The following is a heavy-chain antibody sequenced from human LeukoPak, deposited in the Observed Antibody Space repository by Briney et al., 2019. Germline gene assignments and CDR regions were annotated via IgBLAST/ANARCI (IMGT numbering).Heavy chain of an antibody. Sequence: GGSLRLSCAASGFTFDNYAMSWVRQAPGKGLEWVSGISSKVDNTFYADSVKGRFTISRDNSKNTLYLQMNSLTAEDTAVYYCAKDYFRTTINSPRYSDYWGQGTLVTVSS. D-gene: IGHD1/OR15-1a*01. CDR1: GFTFDNYA. CDR2: ISSKVDNT. J-gene: IGHJ4*02. CDR3: AKDYFRTTINSPRYSDY. V-gene: IGHV3-23*01.